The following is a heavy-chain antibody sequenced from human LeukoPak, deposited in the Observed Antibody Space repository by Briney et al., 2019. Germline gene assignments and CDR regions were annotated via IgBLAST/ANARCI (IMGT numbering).Heavy chain of an antibody. CDR3: AKDLSTGTTVTYEFDY. D-gene: IGHD4-17*01. V-gene: IGHV3-23*01. CDR2: ISGSGGST. J-gene: IGHJ4*02. CDR1: GFTFSSHG. Sequence: PGGSLRLSCGASGFTFSSHGMNWVRQAPGKGLEWVSAISGSGGSTYYADSVKGRFTISRDNSKNTLYLQMNSLRAEDTAVYYCAKDLSTGTTVTYEFDYWGQGPLVTDSS.